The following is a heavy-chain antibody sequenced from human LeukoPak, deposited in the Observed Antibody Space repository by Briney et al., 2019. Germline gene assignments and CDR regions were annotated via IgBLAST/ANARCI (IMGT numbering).Heavy chain of an antibody. Sequence: FTVSNSGGSTYYADSVKGRFSISRDNSKNTLYLQMNSLRAEDTAVYYCARDWGTAMALGFDYWGQGTLVTVSS. V-gene: IGHV3-53*05. CDR2: SNSGGST. CDR3: ARDWGTAMALGFDY. D-gene: IGHD5-18*01. J-gene: IGHJ4*02.